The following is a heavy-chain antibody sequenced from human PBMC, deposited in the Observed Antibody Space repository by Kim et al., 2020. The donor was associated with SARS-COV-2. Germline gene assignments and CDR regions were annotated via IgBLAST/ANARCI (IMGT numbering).Heavy chain of an antibody. J-gene: IGHJ3*02. CDR3: AKDQGWGFYSSSSDAFDI. D-gene: IGHD6-6*01. V-gene: IGHV3-33*06. CDR2: IWYDGSNK. Sequence: GGSLRLSCAASGFTFSSYAMHWVRQAPGKGLEWVAVIWYDGSNKYYADSVKGRFTISRDNSKNTLYLQMNSLRAEDTAVYYCAKDQGWGFYSSSSDAFDIWGQGTMVTISS. CDR1: GFTFSSYA.